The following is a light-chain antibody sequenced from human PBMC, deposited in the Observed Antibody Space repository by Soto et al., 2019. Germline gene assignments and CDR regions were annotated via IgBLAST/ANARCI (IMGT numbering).Light chain of an antibody. Sequence: QSALTQPASVSGSPGQSITISCTGTSSDVGGYNSVSWYQQHPGKAPKLMIYDVTNRPSGISNRFSGSKSGNTASLTISGLQAEDEADSYCTSYTRSSAPNYVFGTGTKLTVL. CDR2: DVT. V-gene: IGLV2-14*03. CDR3: TSYTRSSAPNYV. J-gene: IGLJ1*01. CDR1: SSDVGGYNS.